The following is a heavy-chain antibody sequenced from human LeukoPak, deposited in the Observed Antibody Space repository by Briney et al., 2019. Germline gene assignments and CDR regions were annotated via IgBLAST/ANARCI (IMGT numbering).Heavy chain of an antibody. CDR2: IDYSGST. J-gene: IGHJ4*02. Sequence: PSETLSLTCTVSGGSISSGGYYWSWIRHHPGKGLEWMGYIDYSGSTYYNPSLKSRVTISRDTSKNQFSLKLSSVTAADTAVYYCARGLYSIVDYWGQGTLVTVSS. D-gene: IGHD2-8*01. CDR3: ARGLYSIVDY. CDR1: GGSISSGGYY. V-gene: IGHV4-31*03.